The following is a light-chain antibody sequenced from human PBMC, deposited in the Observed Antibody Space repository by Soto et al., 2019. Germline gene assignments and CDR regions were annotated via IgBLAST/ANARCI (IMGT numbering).Light chain of an antibody. CDR1: SSNIGSNT. J-gene: IGLJ2*01. V-gene: IGLV1-44*01. Sequence: QAVVTQPPSASGTPGQGVTISCSGSSSNIGSNTVNWYQQLPGTAPKVLMYSNNQRPSGVPDRFSGSKSGTSASLAISGLQSEDEAHYYCASWDDSLNALVFGGGTKLTVL. CDR3: ASWDDSLNALV. CDR2: SNN.